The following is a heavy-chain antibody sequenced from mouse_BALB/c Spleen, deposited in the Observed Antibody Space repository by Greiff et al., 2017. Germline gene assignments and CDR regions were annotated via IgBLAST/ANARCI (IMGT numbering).Heavy chain of an antibody. CDR3: ARGYGSTFDY. J-gene: IGHJ2*01. Sequence: SGAELVKPGASVKLSCTASGFNIKDTYMHWVKQRPEQGLEWIGRIDPANGNTKYDPKFQGKATITADTSSNTAYLQLSSLTSEDTAVYYCARGYGSTFDYWGQGTTLTVSS. CDR2: IDPANGNT. D-gene: IGHD1-1*01. V-gene: IGHV14-3*02. CDR1: GFNIKDTY.